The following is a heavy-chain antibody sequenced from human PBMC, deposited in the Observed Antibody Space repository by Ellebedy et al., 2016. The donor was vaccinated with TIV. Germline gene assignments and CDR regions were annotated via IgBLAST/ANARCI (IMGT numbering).Heavy chain of an antibody. D-gene: IGHD6-13*01. J-gene: IGHJ4*02. CDR3: ARDLGGAAAS. Sequence: GESLKISCAASGFTFSTYAMHWVRQAPGKGPEWVAVISYDGRNKYYTDSVKGRFTISRDNSKNTLFLQMNSLRAEDSAVYYCARDLGGAAASWGQGTLVTVSS. V-gene: IGHV3-30*04. CDR2: ISYDGRNK. CDR1: GFTFSTYA.